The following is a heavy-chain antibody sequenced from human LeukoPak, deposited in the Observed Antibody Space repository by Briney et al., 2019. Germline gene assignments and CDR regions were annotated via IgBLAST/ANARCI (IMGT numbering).Heavy chain of an antibody. J-gene: IGHJ3*02. D-gene: IGHD3-16*01. CDR3: ARGLYYYGTDAFDI. CDR2: ISASGNYI. V-gene: IGHV3-21*01. CDR1: GFSFSSYS. Sequence: TGGSLRLSCAAPGFSFSSYSMNWVRQAPGRGLEWVSSISASGNYIYHADSVKGRFTISRDSAENSLYLQMNSLGAEDTAVYYCARGLYYYGTDAFDIWGQWTMITVS.